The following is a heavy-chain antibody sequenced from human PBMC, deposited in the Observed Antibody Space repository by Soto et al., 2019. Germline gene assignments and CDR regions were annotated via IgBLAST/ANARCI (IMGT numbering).Heavy chain of an antibody. CDR2: IYHTGST. Sequence: SETLSLTCSVSGGSISTVGHYWTWIRQPPGKGLEWIGSIYHTGSTYYSKSLRSRLTMSVDTSKSQFSLRLSSVTAADTAVYYCARATGTLRSRNCDYWGQGSLVTISS. CDR3: ARATGTLRSRNCDY. D-gene: IGHD1-1*01. V-gene: IGHV4-31*03. CDR1: GGSISTVGHY. J-gene: IGHJ4*02.